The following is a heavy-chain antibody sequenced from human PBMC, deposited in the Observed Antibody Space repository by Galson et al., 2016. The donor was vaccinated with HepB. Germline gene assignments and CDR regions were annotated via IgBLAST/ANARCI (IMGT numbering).Heavy chain of an antibody. Sequence: SLRLSCAASGFTFVDHYMTWVRQAPGKGLESVAKIRPDGSESYYVDSVKGRFTISRDNAKNSLYLQMNSLRAEDSATYYCAREGFWRFDLWGRGTLVTVSS. V-gene: IGHV3-7*03. D-gene: IGHD2/OR15-2a*01. CDR2: IRPDGSES. J-gene: IGHJ2*01. CDR1: GFTFVDHY. CDR3: AREGFWRFDL.